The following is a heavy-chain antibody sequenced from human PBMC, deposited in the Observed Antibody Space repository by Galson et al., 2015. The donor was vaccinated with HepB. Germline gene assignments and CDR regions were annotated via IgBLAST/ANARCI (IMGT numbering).Heavy chain of an antibody. Sequence: SLRLSCAASGFTFSSYGMHWVRQAPGKGLEWVAVISYDGSNKYYADSVKGRFTISRDNSKNTLYLQMNSLRAEDTAVYYCAKEDREYSSALAGPYGMDVWGQGTTVTVSS. D-gene: IGHD6-6*01. CDR2: ISYDGSNK. CDR1: GFTFSSYG. V-gene: IGHV3-30*18. CDR3: AKEDREYSSALAGPYGMDV. J-gene: IGHJ6*02.